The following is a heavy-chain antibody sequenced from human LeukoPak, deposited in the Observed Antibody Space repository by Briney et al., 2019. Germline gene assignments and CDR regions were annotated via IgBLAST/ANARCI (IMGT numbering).Heavy chain of an antibody. D-gene: IGHD2-15*01. CDR2: INSDGSST. CDR1: GFTLSSYW. Sequence: GGSLRLSCAASGFTLSSYWMHWVRQAPGKGLVWVSRINSDGSSTSYADSVKGRFTISRDNAKNTLYLQMNSLRAEDTAVYYCARGRYCSGGSCYSYAFDIWGQGTMVTVSS. CDR3: ARGRYCSGGSCYSYAFDI. J-gene: IGHJ3*02. V-gene: IGHV3-74*01.